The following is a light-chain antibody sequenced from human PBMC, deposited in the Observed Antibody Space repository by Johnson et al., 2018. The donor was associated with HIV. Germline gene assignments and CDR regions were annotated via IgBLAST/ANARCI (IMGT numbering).Light chain of an antibody. CDR2: DNN. J-gene: IGLJ1*01. CDR1: SYNIGNNY. CDR3: GTWDSSLSAL. V-gene: IGLV1-51*01. Sequence: QSVLTQPPSVSAAPGQKVTISCSGSSYNIGNNYVSWYQQLPGTAPKLLIYDNNKRPSGIPDRFSGSKSGTSATLGITGLQTGDEADYYCGTWDSSLSALFGTGTKVTVL.